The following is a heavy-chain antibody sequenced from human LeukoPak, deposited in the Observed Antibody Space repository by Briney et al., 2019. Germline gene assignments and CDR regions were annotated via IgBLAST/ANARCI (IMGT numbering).Heavy chain of an antibody. J-gene: IGHJ6*02. Sequence: ASVKVSCKASGYTFTSYYMHWVRQAPGQGLEWMGIINPSGGSTSYAQKFQGRVTMTRDTSTSTVCMELSSLRSEDTAVYYCARMEVYYDSSGSYYYYYGMDVWGQGTTVTVSS. V-gene: IGHV1-46*01. CDR3: ARMEVYYDSSGSYYYYYGMDV. CDR1: GYTFTSYY. CDR2: INPSGGST. D-gene: IGHD3-22*01.